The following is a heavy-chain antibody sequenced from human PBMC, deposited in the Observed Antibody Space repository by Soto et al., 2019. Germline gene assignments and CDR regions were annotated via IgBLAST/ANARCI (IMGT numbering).Heavy chain of an antibody. D-gene: IGHD2-2*01. Sequence: GGSLRLSCAASGFTFDDYAMHWVRQAPGKGLEWVSGISWNSGSIGYADSVKGRFTISRDNAKNSLYLQMNSLRAEDTALYYCAKDMLYCSSTSCYYGNFDYWGQGTLVTVSS. CDR1: GFTFDDYA. V-gene: IGHV3-9*01. J-gene: IGHJ4*02. CDR2: ISWNSGSI. CDR3: AKDMLYCSSTSCYYGNFDY.